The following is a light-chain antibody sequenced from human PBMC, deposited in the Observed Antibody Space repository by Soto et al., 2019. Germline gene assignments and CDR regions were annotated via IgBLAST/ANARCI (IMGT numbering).Light chain of an antibody. CDR2: GAS. CDR3: QQYNNWPRT. Sequence: VLPQSQGTLYLSPWARATLPWRASQSVSSNVAWYQQKPGQAPRLLIYGASTRATGIPARFSGSGSGTEFTLTINSLQSEDFAVYYCQQYNNWPRTFGQGTKVDIK. V-gene: IGKV3-15*01. CDR1: QSVSSN. J-gene: IGKJ1*01.